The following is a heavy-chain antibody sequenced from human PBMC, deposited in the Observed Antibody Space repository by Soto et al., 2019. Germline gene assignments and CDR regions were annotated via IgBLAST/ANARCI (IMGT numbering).Heavy chain of an antibody. CDR3: ARHSLALRKNNWFDP. CDR2: IFYLGSS. D-gene: IGHD3-3*02. V-gene: IGHV4-39*01. Sequence: SETLSLTCTVSGDSIISSDFYWGWVRQPPGKGLEWIGSIFYLGSSYYNPSLKSRVTMSVDASKNQFSLRLRSVTAADTALYFCARHSLALRKNNWFDPWGQGIMVTVSS. CDR1: GDSIISSDFY. J-gene: IGHJ5*02.